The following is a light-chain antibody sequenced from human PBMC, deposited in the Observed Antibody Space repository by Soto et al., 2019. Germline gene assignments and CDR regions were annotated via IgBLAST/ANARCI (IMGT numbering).Light chain of an antibody. Sequence: QSVLTQPASVSGSPGQSITVSCTGTSSDIGGYIFVSWYQQHPGKAPKLMIYDINNRPSGVSKRFSGSKSGNTASLTISGLQAEDEADYYCGSYTARSSYVFGTGTKVTVL. J-gene: IGLJ1*01. CDR3: GSYTARSSYV. V-gene: IGLV2-14*01. CDR2: DIN. CDR1: SSDIGGYIF.